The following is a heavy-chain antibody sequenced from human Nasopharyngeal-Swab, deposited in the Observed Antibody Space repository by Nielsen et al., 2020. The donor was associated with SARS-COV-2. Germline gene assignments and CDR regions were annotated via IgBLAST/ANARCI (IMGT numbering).Heavy chain of an antibody. J-gene: IGHJ6*02. V-gene: IGHV4-31*03. CDR3: ARDVSGSSYGMDV. CDR1: GGSISSGVYY. Sequence: SETLSLTCTVSGGSISSGVYYWSWIRQRPGKGLVWIGYIYYSGNTYYNPSLKSRVTISVDTSKNQFSLKLSSVTAADTAVYYCARDVSGSSYGMDVWGQGTTVTVSS. CDR2: IYYSGNT. D-gene: IGHD3-10*01.